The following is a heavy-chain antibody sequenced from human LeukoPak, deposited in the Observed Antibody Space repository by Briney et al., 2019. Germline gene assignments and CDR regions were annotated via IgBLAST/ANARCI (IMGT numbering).Heavy chain of an antibody. CDR1: GFTFSSYG. J-gene: IGHJ4*02. D-gene: IGHD3-22*01. CDR2: ISDDGSSK. V-gene: IGHV3-30*18. CDR3: AKALETYHDRSGYVDS. Sequence: AGGSLRLSCAASGFTFSSYGMHWVRQAPGKGLEGVAAISDDGSSKYYADSVKGRFTNSRASSKNTVYLQMNSLTAEETAVYYCAKALETYHDRSGYVDSWGQGTLVTVSS.